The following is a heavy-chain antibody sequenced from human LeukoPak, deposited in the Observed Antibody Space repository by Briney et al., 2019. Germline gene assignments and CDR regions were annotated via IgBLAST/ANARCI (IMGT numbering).Heavy chain of an antibody. CDR2: ISAYNGNT. CDR1: GYTFTSYG. V-gene: IGHV1-18*01. CDR3: AGGWGGSGSHDWFDP. J-gene: IGHJ5*02. Sequence: GASVKVSCKASGYTFTSYGISWVRQAPGQGLEWMGWISAYNGNTNYAQKFQGRVTMTTDTSTSTAYMELRSLRSDDTAVYYCAGGWGGSGSHDWFDPWGQGTLVTVSS. D-gene: IGHD3-10*01.